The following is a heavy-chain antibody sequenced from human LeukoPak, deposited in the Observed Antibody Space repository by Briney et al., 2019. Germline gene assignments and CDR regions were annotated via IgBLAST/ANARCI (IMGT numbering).Heavy chain of an antibody. J-gene: IGHJ4*02. CDR3: AKIHCSGGSSHPPPDFDY. D-gene: IGHD2-15*01. CDR1: GFTFSSYW. Sequence: GGSLRLSCAASGFTFSSYWMSWVRQAPGKGLGWVANIKQDGSEKYYEDSVKGRFTISKDNAKNSLYLQMNSLRAEDTAVYYCAKIHCSGGSSHPPPDFDYWGQGTLVTVSS. CDR2: IKQDGSEK. V-gene: IGHV3-7*01.